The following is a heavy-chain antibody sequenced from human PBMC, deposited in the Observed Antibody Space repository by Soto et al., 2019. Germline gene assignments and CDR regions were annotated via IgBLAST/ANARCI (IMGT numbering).Heavy chain of an antibody. Sequence: QLQLQESGPGLVKPSETLSLTCTVSGGSISSSSYYWGWIRQPPGKGLEWIGSIYYSGSTYYNPSLKSRVTIPVDTSKNQFPLNLSPVTAADTAVYYCARQSVPRYYFDYWGQGTLVTVSS. CDR1: GGSISSSSYY. J-gene: IGHJ4*02. CDR2: IYYSGST. V-gene: IGHV4-39*01. CDR3: ARQSVPRYYFDY.